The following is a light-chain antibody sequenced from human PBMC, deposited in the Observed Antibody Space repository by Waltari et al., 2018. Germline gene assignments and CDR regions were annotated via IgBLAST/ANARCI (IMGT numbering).Light chain of an antibody. J-gene: IGKJ1*01. CDR3: QQSYSTPPT. Sequence: DIQMTQSPSSLSASVGDRVTLTCRASQSISSYLNWYQQKPGKAPKRLIYAASSLQSGVPSRLSGSGSGTDFTLTISSLQPEDFETYYCQQSYSTPPTFGQGTKVEIK. V-gene: IGKV1-39*01. CDR2: AAS. CDR1: QSISSY.